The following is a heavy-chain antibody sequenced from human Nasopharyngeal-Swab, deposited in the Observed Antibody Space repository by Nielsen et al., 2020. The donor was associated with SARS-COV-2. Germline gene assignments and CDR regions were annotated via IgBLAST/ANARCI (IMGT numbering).Heavy chain of an antibody. V-gene: IGHV3-15*01. Sequence: WIRQPPGKGLEWVGRIKSKTDGGTTDYAAPVKGRFTISRDDSKNTLYLQMNSLKTEDTAVCYCTRSYDYVWGSYRKSWGQGTLVTVSS. CDR3: TRSYDYVWGSYRKS. J-gene: IGHJ5*02. CDR2: IKSKTDGGTT. D-gene: IGHD3-16*02.